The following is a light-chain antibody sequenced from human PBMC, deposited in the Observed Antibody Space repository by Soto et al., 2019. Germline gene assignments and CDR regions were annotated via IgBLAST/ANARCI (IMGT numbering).Light chain of an antibody. CDR2: DAD. CDR3: QQSASSVT. V-gene: IGKV3-20*01. J-gene: IGKJ5*01. CDR1: HSVSSTF. Sequence: DTVLTQSPGTLSLSPGETATLTCSASHSVSSTFLAWYQQKPGQAPTXLIYDADTRATGIPDRFSGSGFGTQFTLTISSLEPEDFAMYYCQQSASSVTFGQGTRLEIK.